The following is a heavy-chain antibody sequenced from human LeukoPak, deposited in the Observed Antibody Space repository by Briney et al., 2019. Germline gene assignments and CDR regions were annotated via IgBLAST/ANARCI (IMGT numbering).Heavy chain of an antibody. CDR2: INPRGGST. CDR1: GYTFTSYY. CDR3: ARSAPGSGDPYYFDY. J-gene: IGHJ4*02. V-gene: IGHV1-46*01. Sequence: ASVKVSCKASGYTFTSYYMHWVRQAPGQGLEWMGIINPRGGSTSYAQKFQGRVTMTRDTSTSTVYMELSSLRSEDTAVYYCARSAPGSGDPYYFDYWGQGTLVTVSS. D-gene: IGHD3-10*01.